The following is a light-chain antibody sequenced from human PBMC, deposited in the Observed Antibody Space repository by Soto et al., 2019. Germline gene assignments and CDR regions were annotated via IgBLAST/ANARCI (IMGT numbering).Light chain of an antibody. J-gene: IGLJ2*01. V-gene: IGLV1-44*01. CDR3: AAWDDTLRARV. CDR2: SDD. Sequence: QSVLTQPPSASGTPGQRVTISRSGSNSNIGRNTVSWYQQVPGTAPKSLIYSDDRRPSGVPDRISGSRSGTSASLAISGLQSGDEAEYYCAAWDDTLRARVFGGGTQLTVL. CDR1: NSNIGRNT.